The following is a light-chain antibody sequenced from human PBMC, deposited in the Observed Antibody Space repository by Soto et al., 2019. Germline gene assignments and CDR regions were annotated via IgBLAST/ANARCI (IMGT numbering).Light chain of an antibody. Sequence: VIWITQSPSLLSTSTGDRVTISCLMSQGISSYLAWYHQKPGKAPALLIYAASTLQSGVPSRFSGSGSGTDFTLTICCLQSEDFATYYCQQYYSFPATFGQGTNVDIK. J-gene: IGKJ1*01. CDR2: AAS. V-gene: IGKV1D-8*01. CDR1: QGISSY. CDR3: QQYYSFPAT.